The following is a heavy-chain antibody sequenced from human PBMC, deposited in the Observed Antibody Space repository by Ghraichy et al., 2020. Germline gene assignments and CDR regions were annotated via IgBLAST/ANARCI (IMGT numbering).Heavy chain of an antibody. J-gene: IGHJ4*02. CDR3: ARGYFAYVWGNYRYIDY. V-gene: IGHV4-39*01. CDR2: IFYSGST. Sequence: SQTLSLTCTVSGDSISSSSYYWGWIRQPPGKGLEWIGSIFYSGSTYYNPSLKSRVTISVDTSKNQFSLKLSSVTAADTAVYYCARGYFAYVWGNYRYIDYWGQGTLVTVSS. D-gene: IGHD3-16*02. CDR1: GDSISSSSYY.